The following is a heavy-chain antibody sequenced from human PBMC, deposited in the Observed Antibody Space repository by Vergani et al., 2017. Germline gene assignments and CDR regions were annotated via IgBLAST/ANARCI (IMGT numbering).Heavy chain of an antibody. Sequence: QVQLQQWGAGLLKPSETLSLTCAVYGGSFSGYYWSWIRQPPGKGLEWIGYIYYSGSTYYNPSLKSRVTISVDTSKNQFSLKLSSVTAADTAVYYCARGAHIVVVPAAIRAGAFDIWGQGTMVTVSS. V-gene: IGHV4-34*01. J-gene: IGHJ3*02. CDR2: IYYSGST. CDR1: GGSFSGYY. CDR3: ARGAHIVVVPAAIRAGAFDI. D-gene: IGHD2-2*01.